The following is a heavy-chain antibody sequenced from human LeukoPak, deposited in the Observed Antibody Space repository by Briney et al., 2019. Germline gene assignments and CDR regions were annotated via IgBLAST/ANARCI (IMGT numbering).Heavy chain of an antibody. Sequence: GGSLRLSCAASGFTFSSYGMHWVRQAPGKGLEWVAVISYDGSNKYYADSVKGRFTISRDNSKNTLYLQMNSLRAEDTAVYYCARDRFDSSGFNWFDPWGQGTLVTVSS. CDR2: ISYDGSNK. D-gene: IGHD6-19*01. CDR3: ARDRFDSSGFNWFDP. CDR1: GFTFSSYG. J-gene: IGHJ5*02. V-gene: IGHV3-30*03.